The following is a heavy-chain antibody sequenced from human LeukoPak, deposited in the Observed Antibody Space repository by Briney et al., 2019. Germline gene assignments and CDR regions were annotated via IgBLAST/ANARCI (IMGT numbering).Heavy chain of an antibody. J-gene: IGHJ4*02. CDR3: ARGGIAARFAY. V-gene: IGHV3-48*03. CDR1: GFTFSSYG. Sequence: GGSLRLSCAASGFTFSSYGMNWVRQAPGKGLEWVSYISSGSSSIFYADSVKGRFTISRDNAKNSLYLQMNSLRVEDTAVYYCARGGIAARFAYWGQGTLVTVSS. D-gene: IGHD6-6*01. CDR2: ISSGSSSI.